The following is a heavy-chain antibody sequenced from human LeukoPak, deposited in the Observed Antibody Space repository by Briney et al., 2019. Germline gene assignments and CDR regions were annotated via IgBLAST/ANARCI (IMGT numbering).Heavy chain of an antibody. V-gene: IGHV4-30-4*01. D-gene: IGHD6-19*01. CDR1: GGSISSGDHY. CDR2: IYYSGST. Sequence: SQTLSLTCTVSGGSISSGDHYWSWIRQPPGKGLEWIGYIYYSGSTYYNPSLKSRVTISVDTSKNQFSLKLSSVTAADTAVYYCARDEISSGAFDYWGQGTLVTVSS. J-gene: IGHJ4*02. CDR3: ARDEISSGAFDY.